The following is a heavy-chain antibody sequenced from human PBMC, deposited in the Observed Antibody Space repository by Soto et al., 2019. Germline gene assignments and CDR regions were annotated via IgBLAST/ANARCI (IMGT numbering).Heavy chain of an antibody. Sequence: GGSLRLSCAASGFTFSSYAMNWVRQAPGKGLEWVSAISGSGGSTYYADSVKGRFTISRDNSKNTLYLQMNSLRAEDTAVYYGGTEVGGRDLTGDSGYWGQGTLVTVSS. V-gene: IGHV3-23*01. D-gene: IGHD7-27*01. J-gene: IGHJ4*02. CDR3: GTEVGGRDLTGDSGY. CDR1: GFTFSSYA. CDR2: ISGSGGST.